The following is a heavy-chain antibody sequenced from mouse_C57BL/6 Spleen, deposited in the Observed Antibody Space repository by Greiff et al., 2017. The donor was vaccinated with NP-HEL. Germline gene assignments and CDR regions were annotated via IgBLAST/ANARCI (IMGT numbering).Heavy chain of an antibody. Sequence: QVQLQQSGAELVKPGASVKISCKASGYAFSSYWMNWVKQRPGKGLEWIGQIYPGDGDTNYNGKFKGKATLTADKSSSTAYMQLSSLTSEDSAVYFCARWSTTAVEGYWGQGTTLTVSS. CDR3: ARWSTTAVEGY. D-gene: IGHD1-1*01. CDR1: GYAFSSYW. V-gene: IGHV1-80*01. J-gene: IGHJ2*01. CDR2: IYPGDGDT.